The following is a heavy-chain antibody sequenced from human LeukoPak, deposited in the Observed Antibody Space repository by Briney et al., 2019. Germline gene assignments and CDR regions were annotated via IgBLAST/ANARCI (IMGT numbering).Heavy chain of an antibody. Sequence: GGSLRLSCAASGFTFSSYGMSWVRQAPGKGLEWVSAISGSGGSTYYADSVKGRFTISRDNSKNTLYLQMNSLRAEDTAVYYCAKTPVKDIVVVVAATPFDYWGQGTLVTVSS. CDR3: AKTPVKDIVVVVAATPFDY. V-gene: IGHV3-23*01. CDR1: GFTFSSYG. J-gene: IGHJ4*02. CDR2: ISGSGGST. D-gene: IGHD2-15*01.